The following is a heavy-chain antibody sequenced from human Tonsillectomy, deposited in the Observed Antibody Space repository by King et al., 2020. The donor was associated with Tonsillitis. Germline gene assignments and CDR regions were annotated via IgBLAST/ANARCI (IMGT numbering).Heavy chain of an antibody. Sequence: LQLQESGPGLVKPSETLSLTCTVSGGFISSYYWSWIRQPPGKGLEWIGYIYYSGSTNYNPSLKSRVTISVDTSKNQFSLKLSSVTAADPAVYYCATRYCSGGSCHFDYWGQGTLVTVSS. V-gene: IGHV4-59*01. J-gene: IGHJ4*02. CDR3: ATRYCSGGSCHFDY. CDR1: GGFISSYY. D-gene: IGHD2-15*01. CDR2: IYYSGST.